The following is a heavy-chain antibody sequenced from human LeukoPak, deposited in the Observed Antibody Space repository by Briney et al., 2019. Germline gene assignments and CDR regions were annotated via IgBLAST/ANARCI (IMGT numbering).Heavy chain of an antibody. D-gene: IGHD4-17*01. V-gene: IGHV3-7*01. CDR3: ARDDYVLFDY. Sequence: GGSLRLSCVVSGFTFSSYWMSWVRQAPGKGLEWVANIKQDGSEKYYVDSVKGRFTISRDNAKNSLYLQMNSLRAEDTAVYYCARDDYVLFDYWGQGTLVTVSS. CDR2: IKQDGSEK. CDR1: GFTFSSYW. J-gene: IGHJ4*02.